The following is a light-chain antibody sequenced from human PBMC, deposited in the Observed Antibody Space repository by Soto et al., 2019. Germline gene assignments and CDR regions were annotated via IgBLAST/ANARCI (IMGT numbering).Light chain of an antibody. CDR3: SSFSSISTII. V-gene: IGLV2-14*01. Sequence: QSALTQPASVSGSPGQSITISCTGTSSDVGGYNYVSWYQHHAGKAPRLMIYASSNRPSGVSHRFSGSRSGNTAYLTISGLQAEDEADYYCSSFSSISTIIFGGGTKLTVL. J-gene: IGLJ2*01. CDR2: ASS. CDR1: SSDVGGYNY.